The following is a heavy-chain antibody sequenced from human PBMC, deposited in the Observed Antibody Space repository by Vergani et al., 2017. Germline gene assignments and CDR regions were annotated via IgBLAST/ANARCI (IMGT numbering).Heavy chain of an antibody. CDR2: IYHSGST. V-gene: IGHV4-4*02. CDR1: GGSISSSNW. J-gene: IGHJ6*03. Sequence: QVQLQESGPGLVKPSGTLSLTCAVSGGSISSSNWWSWVRQPPXKGLEWIGEIYHSGSTNYNPSLKSRVTISVDKSKNQFSLKLSSVTAADTAVYYCARGYDILTGYPYYYYYYMDVWGKGTTVTVSS. D-gene: IGHD3-9*01. CDR3: ARGYDILTGYPYYYYYYMDV.